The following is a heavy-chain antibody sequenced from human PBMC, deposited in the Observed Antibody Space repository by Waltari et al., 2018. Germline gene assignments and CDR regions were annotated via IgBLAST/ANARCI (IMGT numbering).Heavy chain of an antibody. D-gene: IGHD4-17*01. CDR3: ASPAFSDSYGDYDYFDY. V-gene: IGHV4-39*01. Sequence: QVQLQESGPGLVKPSGTLSLTCAVSGGSISSSSYYWGWIRQPPGKGLEWIGSIYYSGSTYYNPSLKSRVTISVDTSKNQFSLKLSSVTAADTAVYYCASPAFSDSYGDYDYFDYWGQGTLVTVSS. CDR2: IYYSGST. J-gene: IGHJ4*02. CDR1: GGSISSSSYY.